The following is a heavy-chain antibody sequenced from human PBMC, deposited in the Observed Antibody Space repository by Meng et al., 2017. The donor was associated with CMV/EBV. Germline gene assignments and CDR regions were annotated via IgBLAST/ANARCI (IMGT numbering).Heavy chain of an antibody. V-gene: IGHV4-61*01. J-gene: IGHJ3*02. Sequence: SETLSLTCTVSGGSVSSGSYYWSWLRQPPGKGLEWIGYIYYSGSTNYNPSLKSRVTISVDTSKNQFSLKLSSVTAADTAVYYCARAHPYYDYVWGSYRSRGAFDIWGQGTMVTVSS. CDR3: ARAHPYYDYVWGSYRSRGAFDI. D-gene: IGHD3-16*02. CDR2: IYYSGST. CDR1: GGSVSSGSYY.